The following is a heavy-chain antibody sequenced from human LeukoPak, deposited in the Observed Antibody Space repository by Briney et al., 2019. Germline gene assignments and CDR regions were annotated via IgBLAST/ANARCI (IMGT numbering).Heavy chain of an antibody. CDR3: ARAVSKHTTFDY. J-gene: IGHJ4*02. D-gene: IGHD1-1*01. Sequence: PGGSLRLSCAASGFTFSSYAMHWVRQAPGKGLEWVAVISYDGINKYYADSVKGRFTISRDNSKNTLYLQMNSLRAEDTAVYYCARAVSKHTTFDYWGQGTLVTVSS. V-gene: IGHV3-30*01. CDR1: GFTFSSYA. CDR2: ISYDGINK.